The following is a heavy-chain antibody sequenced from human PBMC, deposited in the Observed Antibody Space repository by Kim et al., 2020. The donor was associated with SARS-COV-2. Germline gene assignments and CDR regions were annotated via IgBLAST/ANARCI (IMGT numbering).Heavy chain of an antibody. CDR1: GFTFSNAW. V-gene: IGHV3-15*01. D-gene: IGHD3-10*01. CDR2: IKSKTDGGTT. Sequence: GGSLRLSCAASGFTFSNAWMSWVRQAPGKGLEWVGRIKSKTDGGTTDYAAPVKGRFTISRDDSKNTLYLQMNSLKTEDTAVYYCTTSRVDYYGSGSYYPIDYWGQGTLVTVSS. CDR3: TTSRVDYYGSGSYYPIDY. J-gene: IGHJ4*02.